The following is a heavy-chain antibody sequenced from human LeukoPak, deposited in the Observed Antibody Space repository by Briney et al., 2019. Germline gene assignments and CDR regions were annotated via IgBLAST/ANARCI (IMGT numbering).Heavy chain of an antibody. Sequence: GGSLRLSCAASGFSFSSYSMNWVRLTPGKGLEWVSSITSSSAYTFYADSVKGRFTISRDNAKNSLDLEMNGLRDEDTAVYYCARGGPAAGRFDYWGQGTLVTVSS. CDR1: GFSFSSYS. J-gene: IGHJ4*02. CDR3: ARGGPAAGRFDY. CDR2: ITSSSAYT. D-gene: IGHD6-13*01. V-gene: IGHV3-21*01.